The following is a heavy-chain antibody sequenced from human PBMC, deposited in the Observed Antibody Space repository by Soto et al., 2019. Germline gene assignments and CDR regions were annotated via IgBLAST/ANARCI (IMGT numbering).Heavy chain of an antibody. V-gene: IGHV4-39*07. J-gene: IGHJ5*02. CDR3: ARAAEGNWFDP. CDR1: GGSVSSGSYY. CDR2: IYHSGST. Sequence: SETLSLTCTVSGGSVSSGSYYWGWIRQPPGKGLEWIGSIYHSGSTYYNPSLKSRVTISVDTSKNQFSLKLSSVTAADTAVYYCARAAEGNWFDPWGQGTLVTVSS.